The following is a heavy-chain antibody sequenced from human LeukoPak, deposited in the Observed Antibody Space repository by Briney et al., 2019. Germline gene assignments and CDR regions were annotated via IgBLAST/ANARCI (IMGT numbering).Heavy chain of an antibody. CDR2: ITPFNGNT. J-gene: IGHJ4*02. CDR1: GYTFTSYD. V-gene: IGHV1-8*03. CDR3: ARVYVALTTATPGYFDY. Sequence: GASVKVPCKASGYTFTSYDINWVRQATGQALEWMGWITPFNGNTNYAQKFQDRVTITRDRSMSTAYMELSSLRSEDTAVYYCARVYVALTTATPGYFDYWGQGTLVTVSS. D-gene: IGHD4-17*01.